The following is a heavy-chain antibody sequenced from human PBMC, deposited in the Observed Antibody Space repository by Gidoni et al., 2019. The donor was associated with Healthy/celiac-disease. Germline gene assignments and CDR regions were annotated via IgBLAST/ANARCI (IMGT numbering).Heavy chain of an antibody. D-gene: IGHD2-2*02. CDR2: TYYRSKWYN. J-gene: IGHJ2*01. CDR1: GDSVSSNSAA. Sequence: QVQLQQSGPGLVKPSQTLSLTCAISGDSVSSNSAAWHWIRQSPSRGLEWLGRTYYRSKWYNDYAVSVKSRITINPDTSKNQFSLQLNSVTPEDTAVYYCARTTDIVVVPAAIQGGYFDLWGRGTLVTVSS. V-gene: IGHV6-1*01. CDR3: ARTTDIVVVPAAIQGGYFDL.